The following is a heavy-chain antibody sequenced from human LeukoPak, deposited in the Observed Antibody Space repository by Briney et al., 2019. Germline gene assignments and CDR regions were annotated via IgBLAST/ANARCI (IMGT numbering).Heavy chain of an antibody. J-gene: IGHJ4*02. Sequence: SETLSLTCAVSGYSISSGYYWGWIRQPPGKGLEWIGSIYNSGSTYYNPSLKSRVTISVDTSKNQFSLKLSSVTAADTAVYYCARHNDYGDYGDYWGQGTLVTVSS. D-gene: IGHD4-17*01. V-gene: IGHV4-38-2*01. CDR3: ARHNDYGDYGDY. CDR2: IYNSGST. CDR1: GYSISSGYY.